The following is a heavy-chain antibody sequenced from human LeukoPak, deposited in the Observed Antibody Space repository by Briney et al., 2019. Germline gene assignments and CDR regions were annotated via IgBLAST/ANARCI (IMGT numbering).Heavy chain of an antibody. CDR1: GFTFSSYA. Sequence: GGSLRLSCAASGFTFSSYAMSWVRQAPGKGLERVSAISGSGGSTYYADSVKGRFTISRDNSKNTLYLQMNSLRAEDTAVYYCAKDLGDGYNAYWGQGTLVTVSS. D-gene: IGHD5-24*01. V-gene: IGHV3-23*01. J-gene: IGHJ4*02. CDR3: AKDLGDGYNAY. CDR2: ISGSGGST.